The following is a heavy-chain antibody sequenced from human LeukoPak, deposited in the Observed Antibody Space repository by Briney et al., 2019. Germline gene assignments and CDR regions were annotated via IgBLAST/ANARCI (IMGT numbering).Heavy chain of an antibody. D-gene: IGHD6-6*01. CDR2: TYYRSKWYN. V-gene: IGHV6-1*01. J-gene: IGHJ4*02. CDR1: GDSVSSNSAA. CDR3: ARETDDSGQLVLFDY. Sequence: SQTLSLTRAISGDSVSSNSAAWNWIRQSPSRGLEWLGRTYYRSKWYNDYAVSVKSRITINPDTSKNQFSLQLNSVTPEDTAVYYCARETDDSGQLVLFDYWGQGTLVTVSS.